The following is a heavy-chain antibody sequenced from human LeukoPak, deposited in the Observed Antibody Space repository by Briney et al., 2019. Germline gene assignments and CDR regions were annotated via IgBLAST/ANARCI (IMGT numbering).Heavy chain of an antibody. D-gene: IGHD3-10*01. Sequence: PSETLSLTCTVSGGSISSYYWSWIRQPAGKGLEWIGRTYTSGSTNYNPSLKSRVTMSVDTSKNQFSLKLSSVTAADTAVYYCARSRYYHGSGSYPFDYWGQGTLVTVSS. CDR1: GGSISSYY. CDR2: TYTSGST. J-gene: IGHJ4*02. V-gene: IGHV4-4*07. CDR3: ARSRYYHGSGSYPFDY.